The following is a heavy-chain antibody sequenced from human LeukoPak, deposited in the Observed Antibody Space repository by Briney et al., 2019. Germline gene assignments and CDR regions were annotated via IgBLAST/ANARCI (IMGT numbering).Heavy chain of an antibody. CDR1: GDSISSSSFY. D-gene: IGHD3-9*01. CDR3: ARLDKRVHNTFDI. V-gene: IGHV4-39*01. Sequence: PSETLSLTCTVSGDSISSSSFYWAWIRQPPGKGLEYIGSVFYSGSTYYNPSLRSRVTFSVDTPKNQFSLKLTSVTAADTAVYYCARLDKRVHNTFDIWGQGTMVTVSS. CDR2: VFYSGST. J-gene: IGHJ3*02.